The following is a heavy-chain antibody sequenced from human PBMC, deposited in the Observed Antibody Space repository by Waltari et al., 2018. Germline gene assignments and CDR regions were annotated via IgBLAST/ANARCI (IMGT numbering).Heavy chain of an antibody. Sequence: QLQLQESGPGLVKPSETLSLTCTVSGGSISSESYYWGWIRQPPGKGLEWIGIISYSGSTDYTPSLKGRVTISVDTSKNQFSLKLSSVTAADTAVYYCARLSYHIVTGYGWFDPWGLGTLVTVSS. J-gene: IGHJ5*02. CDR2: ISYSGST. D-gene: IGHD3-9*01. V-gene: IGHV4-39*01. CDR1: GGSISSESYY. CDR3: ARLSYHIVTGYGWFDP.